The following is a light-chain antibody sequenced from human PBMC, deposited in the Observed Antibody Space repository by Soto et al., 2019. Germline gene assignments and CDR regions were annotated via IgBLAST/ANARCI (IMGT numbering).Light chain of an antibody. Sequence: QSVLTQPPSVSAAPGQKVTISCSGNNYNIGNNHISWYQQLPGTAPKLLIYDNNKRPSGIPDRFSSSKSGTSVTLAITGLHTGDEADYYCGTWDSSLSDVVFGGGTKLTVL. J-gene: IGLJ2*01. CDR2: DNN. CDR3: GTWDSSLSDVV. V-gene: IGLV1-51*01. CDR1: NYNIGNNH.